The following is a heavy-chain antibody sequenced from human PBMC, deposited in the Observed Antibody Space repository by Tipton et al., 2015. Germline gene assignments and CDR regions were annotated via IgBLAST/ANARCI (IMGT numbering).Heavy chain of an antibody. CDR2: TYYRSKWYY. J-gene: IGHJ6*02. Sequence: PGLVKPSQTLSLTCDISGDSVSSSTSAWNWIRQSPSRGLEWLGRTYYRSKWYYEYSISVKSRVTVTPDTSKNQFSLHLNSVTPEDTAVYYCTRDPAYYYGMDVWGQGTTVTVPS. D-gene: IGHD6-25*01. V-gene: IGHV6-1*01. CDR1: GDSVSSSTSA. CDR3: TRDPAYYYGMDV.